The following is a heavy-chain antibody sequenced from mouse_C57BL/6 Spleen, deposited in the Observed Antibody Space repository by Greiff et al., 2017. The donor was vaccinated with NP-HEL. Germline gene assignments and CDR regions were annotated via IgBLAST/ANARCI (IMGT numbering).Heavy chain of an antibody. CDR1: GYTFTDYY. Sequence: VKLMESGAELVRPGASVKLSCKASGYTFTDYYINWVKQRPGQGLEWIARIYPGSGNTYYNEKFKGKATLTAEKSSSTAYMQLSSLTSEDSAVYFCARGDYGSSYGYFDYWGQGTTLTVSS. V-gene: IGHV1-76*01. CDR3: ARGDYGSSYGYFDY. J-gene: IGHJ2*01. D-gene: IGHD1-1*01. CDR2: IYPGSGNT.